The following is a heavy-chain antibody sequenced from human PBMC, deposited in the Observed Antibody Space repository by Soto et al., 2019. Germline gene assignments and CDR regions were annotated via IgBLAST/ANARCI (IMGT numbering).Heavy chain of an antibody. Sequence: GGSLRLSCAASGFTFSSYWMHWVRQAPGKGLEWVANIKQDGSEKYYVDSVKGRFTISRDNAKNSLYLQMNSLRAEDTAVYYCARDRYSYYVFWGGPLPYYYYGMDVGGQGTTVTFSS. CDR3: ARDRYSYYVFWGGPLPYYYYGMDV. CDR1: GFTFSSYW. V-gene: IGHV3-7*01. J-gene: IGHJ6*02. D-gene: IGHD3-3*01. CDR2: IKQDGSEK.